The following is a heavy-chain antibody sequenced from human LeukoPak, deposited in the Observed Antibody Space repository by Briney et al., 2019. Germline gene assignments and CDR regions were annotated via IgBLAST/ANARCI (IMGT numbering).Heavy chain of an antibody. D-gene: IGHD6-19*01. CDR1: GFTFSSYG. CDR3: ARVHVRYTSGWYPFDY. Sequence: GGTLRLSCAASGFTFSSYGMIWVRQAPGKGLDLVANIKQDGSEKYYLDSLEGRFTISRDNAKNSLYLQMNSLRAEDTAVYYCARVHVRYTSGWYPFDYWGQGTLVTVSS. V-gene: IGHV3-7*01. CDR2: IKQDGSEK. J-gene: IGHJ4*02.